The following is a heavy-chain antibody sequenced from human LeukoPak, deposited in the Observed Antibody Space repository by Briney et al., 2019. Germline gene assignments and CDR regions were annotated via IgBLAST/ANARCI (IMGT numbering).Heavy chain of an antibody. D-gene: IGHD3-22*01. Sequence: GGXLRLSCAASGFTFSSYWMHWVRQAPGKGLVWVSRINSDGSSTIYADSVKGRFTISRDKAKNSLYLQMNSLRAEDTAVYYCARDYWYYYDSSGYYYDYWGQGTLVTVSS. J-gene: IGHJ4*02. CDR2: INSDGSST. CDR3: ARDYWYYYDSSGYYYDY. CDR1: GFTFSSYW. V-gene: IGHV3-74*01.